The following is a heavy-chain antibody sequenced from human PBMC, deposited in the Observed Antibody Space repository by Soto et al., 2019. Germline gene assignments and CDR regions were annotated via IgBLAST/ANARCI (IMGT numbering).Heavy chain of an antibody. CDR1: GGTFSSYA. J-gene: IGHJ4*02. D-gene: IGHD3-16*01. Sequence: QVQLVQSGAEVKKPGSSVKVSCKASGGTFSSYAISWVRQAPGQGLEWMGGIIPIFGTANYAQKFQGRVTITADKSTSTAYMELSSLRSEDTAVYYCARGEGGTYDYVWGSPLDYWGQGTLVTVSS. V-gene: IGHV1-69*06. CDR2: IIPIFGTA. CDR3: ARGEGGTYDYVWGSPLDY.